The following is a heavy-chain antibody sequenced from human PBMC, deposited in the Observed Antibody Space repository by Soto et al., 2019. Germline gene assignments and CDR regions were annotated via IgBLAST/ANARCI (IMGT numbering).Heavy chain of an antibody. CDR3: ARVLRGQQLASDAFDI. Sequence: QVQLVQSGAEVKKPGASVKVSCKASGYTFTGYYMHWVRQAPGQGLEWMGWINPNSGGTNYAQKFQGWVTMTRDTSISTAYMELSRLRSDDTAVYYCARVLRGQQLASDAFDIWGQGTMVTVSS. CDR1: GYTFTGYY. D-gene: IGHD6-13*01. J-gene: IGHJ3*02. CDR2: INPNSGGT. V-gene: IGHV1-2*04.